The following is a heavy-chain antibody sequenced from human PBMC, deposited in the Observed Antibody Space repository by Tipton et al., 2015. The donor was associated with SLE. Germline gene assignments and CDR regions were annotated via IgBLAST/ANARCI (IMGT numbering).Heavy chain of an antibody. D-gene: IGHD4-17*01. J-gene: IGHJ4*02. CDR1: GGSISSYY. CDR3: ARANGDYVQDY. Sequence: TLSLTCTVSGGSISSYYWSWIRQPPGKGLEWIGYIYTSGSTNYNPSLKSRVTISVDTSKNQFSLKLSSVTAADTAVYYCARANGDYVQDYWGQGTLVTVSS. CDR2: IYTSGST. V-gene: IGHV4-4*08.